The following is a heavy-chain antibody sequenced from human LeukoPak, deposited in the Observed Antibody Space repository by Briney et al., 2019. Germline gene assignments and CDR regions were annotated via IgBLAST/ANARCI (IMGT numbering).Heavy chain of an antibody. J-gene: IGHJ2*01. Sequence: PGGSLRLSCAASGFPFSSYDMSWVRQAPGKGLEWVSAISGSGGSTYYADSVKGRFTISRDNSKNTLYLQMNSLRAEDTAVYYCAKDRGDYLCYFDLWGRGTLVTVSS. D-gene: IGHD4-17*01. CDR1: GFPFSSYD. CDR2: ISGSGGST. V-gene: IGHV3-23*01. CDR3: AKDRGDYLCYFDL.